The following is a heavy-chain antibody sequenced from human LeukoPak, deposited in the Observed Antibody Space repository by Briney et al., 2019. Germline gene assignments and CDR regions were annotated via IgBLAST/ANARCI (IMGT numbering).Heavy chain of an antibody. V-gene: IGHV1-2*02. CDR3: ARMKFYYYDSSGYPDY. CDR2: INPNSGGT. Sequence: ASVKVSCKASGYTFTGYYMHWVRQAPGQGLEWMGWINPNSGGTNYAQKFQGRVTMTRDTSISTAYMELSRLRSDDTAVYYCARMKFYYYDSSGYPDYWGQGTLVTVSS. CDR1: GYTFTGYY. D-gene: IGHD3-22*01. J-gene: IGHJ4*02.